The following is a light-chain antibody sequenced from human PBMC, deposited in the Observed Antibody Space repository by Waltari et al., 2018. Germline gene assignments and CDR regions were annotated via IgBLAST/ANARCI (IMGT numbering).Light chain of an antibody. CDR3: QQYNRWPPIT. V-gene: IGKV3-15*01. CDR2: DAS. CDR1: QSIATN. J-gene: IGKJ5*01. Sequence: EVVMTQSPATLSVSPGERASSSCRASQSIATNLAWYQQKPGQAPRLLVYDASTRAPSIPARFRGSGSGTEFTLTISSLQSEDSAVYYCQQYNRWPPITFGQGTRLEIK.